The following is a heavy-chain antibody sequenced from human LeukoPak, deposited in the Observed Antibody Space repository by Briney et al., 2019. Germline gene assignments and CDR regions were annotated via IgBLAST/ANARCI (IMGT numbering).Heavy chain of an antibody. Sequence: GASVKVSCKVSGYTLTELSMHWVRQAPGKGLEWLGGFDPEDGETIYAQKFQGRVTMTEDTSTDTAYMELSSLRSEDTAVYYCATAGFDIAVAGLFDYWGQGTLVTVSS. V-gene: IGHV1-24*01. CDR1: GYTLTELS. D-gene: IGHD6-19*01. J-gene: IGHJ4*02. CDR3: ATAGFDIAVAGLFDY. CDR2: FDPEDGET.